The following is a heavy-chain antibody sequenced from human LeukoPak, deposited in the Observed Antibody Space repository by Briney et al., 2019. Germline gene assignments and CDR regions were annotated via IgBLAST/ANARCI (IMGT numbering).Heavy chain of an antibody. Sequence: GASVKVSCKASGYTFTSYYMHWVRQAPGQGLEWMGWINPNSGGTNYAQKFQGRVTMTRDTSISTAYMELSRLRSDDTAVYYCARAAGYYGSGSYYFDYWGQGTLVTVSS. CDR2: INPNSGGT. CDR1: GYTFTSYY. CDR3: ARAAGYYGSGSYYFDY. D-gene: IGHD3-10*01. J-gene: IGHJ4*02. V-gene: IGHV1-2*02.